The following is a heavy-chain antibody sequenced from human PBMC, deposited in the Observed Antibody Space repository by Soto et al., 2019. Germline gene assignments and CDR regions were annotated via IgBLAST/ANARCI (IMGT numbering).Heavy chain of an antibody. J-gene: IGHJ4*02. Sequence: GGSLRLSCAASGFTFSSYSMNWVRQAPGKGLEWVSYISSSSSTIYYADSVKGRFTISRDNSKNTLYLQMNSLRAEDTAVYYCANAPRGPAASVFDYWGQGTLVTVSS. V-gene: IGHV3-48*01. CDR1: GFTFSSYS. CDR3: ANAPRGPAASVFDY. CDR2: ISSSSSTI. D-gene: IGHD6-13*01.